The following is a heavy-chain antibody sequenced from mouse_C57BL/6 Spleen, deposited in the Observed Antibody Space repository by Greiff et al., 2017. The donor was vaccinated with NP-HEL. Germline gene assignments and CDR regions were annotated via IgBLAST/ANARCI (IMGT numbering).Heavy chain of an antibody. D-gene: IGHD1-1*01. J-gene: IGHJ1*03. Sequence: QVTLKESGPGILQPSQTLSLTCSFSGFSLSTFGMGVGWIRQPSGKGLEWLEHIWWDDDKYYNTALKSRLTISKDTSKNPVFLKIANVDTADTATYYCARIITTVPYWYFDVWGTGTTVTVSS. CDR2: IWWDDDK. V-gene: IGHV8-8*01. CDR1: GFSLSTFGMG. CDR3: ARIITTVPYWYFDV.